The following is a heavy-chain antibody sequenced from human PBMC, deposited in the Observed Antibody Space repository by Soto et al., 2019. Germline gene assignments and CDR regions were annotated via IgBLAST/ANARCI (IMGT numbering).Heavy chain of an antibody. J-gene: IGHJ4*02. CDR1: GYIFTKSA. D-gene: IGHD6-25*01. V-gene: IGHV1-3*01. CDR2: ISGGNGNT. Sequence: VASVKVSCKASGYIFTKSAMHWVRQAPGQRLEWMGWISGGNGNTKYSPKLQGRVTITRDTSASTAYMELSSLRSEDTALYYCARDGVAAGNINFDYWGQGTLVTVPQ. CDR3: ARDGVAAGNINFDY.